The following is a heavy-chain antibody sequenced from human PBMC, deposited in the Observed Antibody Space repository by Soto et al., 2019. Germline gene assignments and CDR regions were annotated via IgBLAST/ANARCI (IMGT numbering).Heavy chain of an antibody. CDR3: ATDLVGKPKSTGWFHYDY. J-gene: IGHJ4*01. CDR2: INPSGGST. V-gene: IGHV1-46*01. Sequence: ASVMVSCKAAGYTFTSCCMHWVRQAPGKGLEWMGIINPSGGSTSYAQKFQGRVNMTRDTSKSTVYMELSSLSSEDTAVEYCATDLVGKPKSTGWFHYDY. D-gene: IGHD6-19*01. CDR1: GYTFTSCC.